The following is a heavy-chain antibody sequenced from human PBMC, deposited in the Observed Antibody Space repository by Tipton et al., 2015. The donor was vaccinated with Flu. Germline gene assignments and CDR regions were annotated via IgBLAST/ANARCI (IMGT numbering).Heavy chain of an antibody. CDR1: GGSISTSF. D-gene: IGHD4-17*01. CDR2: ISTSGST. CDR3: ARHVYGDYVNYLDP. J-gene: IGHJ5*02. V-gene: IGHV4-4*07. Sequence: TLSLTCSVSGGSISTSFWSWLRQPAGKGLEWIGRISTSGSTNYNASLESRVTMSRDTSKNHFSLRLTSVTAADTAVYYCARHVYGDYVNYLDPWGQGNLVVVSP.